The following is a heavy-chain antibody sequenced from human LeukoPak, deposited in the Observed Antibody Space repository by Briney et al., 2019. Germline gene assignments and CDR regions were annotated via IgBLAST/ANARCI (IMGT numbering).Heavy chain of an antibody. CDR3: GTSRWSGVVDS. J-gene: IGHJ5*01. V-gene: IGHV3-74*01. CDR2: IDRDGLRE. Sequence: GGSLRLSCAASGFSFSSSWMHWVRQVPGKGLAWLSRIDRDGLREDYADSVRGRFTISRHNAKSTTYLQMNSLRAEDTAVYYCGTSRWSGVVDSWGQGTLVTVSS. CDR1: GFSFSSSW. D-gene: IGHD3-3*01.